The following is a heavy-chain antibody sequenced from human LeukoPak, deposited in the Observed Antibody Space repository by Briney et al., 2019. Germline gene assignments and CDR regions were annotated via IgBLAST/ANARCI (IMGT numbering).Heavy chain of an antibody. V-gene: IGHV4-59*01. D-gene: IGHD5-18*01. CDR2: IYYSGST. CDR1: GGSISSYY. J-gene: IGHJ3*02. Sequence: SETLSLTCTVSGGSISSYYWSWIRQPPGKGLEWIGYIYYSGSTNYNPSLKSRVTISVDTSKNQFSLKLSSVTAADTAVYYCARDNTAMADASDIWGQGTMVTVSS. CDR3: ARDNTAMADASDI.